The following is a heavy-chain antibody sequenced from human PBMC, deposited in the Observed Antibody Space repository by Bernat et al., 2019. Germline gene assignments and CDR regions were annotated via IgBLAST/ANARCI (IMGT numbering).Heavy chain of an antibody. D-gene: IGHD3-10*01. CDR3: ARGRVQMVQGGSANCFDP. J-gene: IGHJ5*02. V-gene: IGHV4-31*03. CDR2: IYYSGST. CDR1: GGSISSGGYY. Sequence: QVQLQESGPGLVKPSQTLSLTCTVSGGSISSGGYYWSWIRQHPGKGLEWIGYIYYSGSTYYNPSLKSRVTISVDTSKNQFSLKLSSVTAADTAVYYCARGRVQMVQGGSANCFDPWGQGTLVTVSS.